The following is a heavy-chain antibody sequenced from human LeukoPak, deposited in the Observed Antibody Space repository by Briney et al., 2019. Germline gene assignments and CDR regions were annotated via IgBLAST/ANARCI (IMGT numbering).Heavy chain of an antibody. D-gene: IGHD1-26*01. CDR1: GFSFISYG. Sequence: ASVRVSCKASGFSFISYGFSWVRQPPGQGLEWMGWISAYNGKTNYAQKFQGRVTMTTDTSTTKVYMDLRSLRSDDTAVYFCARGGALTSFDSWGQGTLITVSS. CDR2: ISAYNGKT. V-gene: IGHV1-18*01. J-gene: IGHJ4*02. CDR3: ARGGALTSFDS.